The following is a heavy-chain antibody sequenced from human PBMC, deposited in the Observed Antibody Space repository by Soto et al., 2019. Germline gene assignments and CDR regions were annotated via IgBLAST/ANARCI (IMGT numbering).Heavy chain of an antibody. D-gene: IGHD2-15*01. Sequence: SETLSLTCAVYGGSFSGYYWSWIRQPPGKGLEWIGEINHSGSTNYNPSLKSRVTISIDTSKNQFSLKLSSVTAADTAVYYCARGWVVVVAATQYYFDYWGQGTLVTVSS. CDR3: ARGWVVVVAATQYYFDY. V-gene: IGHV4-34*01. J-gene: IGHJ4*02. CDR2: INHSGST. CDR1: GGSFSGYY.